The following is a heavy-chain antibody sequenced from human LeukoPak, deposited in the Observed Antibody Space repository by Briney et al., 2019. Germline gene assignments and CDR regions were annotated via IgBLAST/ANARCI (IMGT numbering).Heavy chain of an antibody. CDR2: IFDNGRT. D-gene: IGHD4-17*01. Sequence: SETLSLTCTVSGGSFSGYYWSWIRQPPGKGLEYIGYIFDNGRTNYNPSLQSRVTLSIDTSRNQFALNLSSVTTADTAAYYCARDYAHDYGTYFDYWGQGTLVTVSS. V-gene: IGHV4-59*01. CDR3: ARDYAHDYGTYFDY. J-gene: IGHJ4*02. CDR1: GGSFSGYY.